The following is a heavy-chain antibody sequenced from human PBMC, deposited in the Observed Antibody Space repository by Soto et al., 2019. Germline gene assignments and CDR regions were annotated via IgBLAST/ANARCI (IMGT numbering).Heavy chain of an antibody. CDR2: INSGNGDT. CDR3: STSQYCSSTTCYLAY. CDR1: GYTFASHA. Sequence: QVQLVQSGAEVKKPGASVKVSCKASGYTFASHAMHWVRQAPEQRLEWIGWINSGNGDTKYSQKFQGRVTITRDTSASTAYMELGSLRSEDTAVYYCSTSQYCSSTTCYLAYWGQGTLVTVSS. J-gene: IGHJ4*02. D-gene: IGHD2-2*01. V-gene: IGHV1-3*01.